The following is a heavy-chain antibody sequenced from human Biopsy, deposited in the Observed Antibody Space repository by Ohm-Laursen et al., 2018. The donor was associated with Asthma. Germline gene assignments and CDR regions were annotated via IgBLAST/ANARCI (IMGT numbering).Heavy chain of an antibody. D-gene: IGHD6-19*01. V-gene: IGHV4-59*01. CDR3: VRAVRNEQWLDPFDY. CDR2: VYWTGST. Sequence: SETLSLTCGVYGGSISSFYWSWIRQSPEKGLEWMGYVYWTGSTNYNPSLKSRVTMSVDTSKNRMFLELTSVTAADTAIYYCVRAVRNEQWLDPFDYWGQGKPVTVSS. J-gene: IGHJ4*02. CDR1: GGSISSFY.